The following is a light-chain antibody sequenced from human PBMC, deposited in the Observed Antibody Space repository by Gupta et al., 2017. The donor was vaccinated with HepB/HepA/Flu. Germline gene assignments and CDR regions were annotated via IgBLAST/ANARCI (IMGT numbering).Light chain of an antibody. Sequence: DIQLNQSPSTLSASVGDRVTITCRASQSISSGLAWYQQKPGKAPKLLIYKASSLQSGVPSRFSGSGSETEFTLTISSLQPDDFATYYCQQYNSPWTFGQGTKVEIK. CDR3: QQYNSPWT. V-gene: IGKV1-5*03. CDR1: QSISSG. CDR2: KAS. J-gene: IGKJ1*01.